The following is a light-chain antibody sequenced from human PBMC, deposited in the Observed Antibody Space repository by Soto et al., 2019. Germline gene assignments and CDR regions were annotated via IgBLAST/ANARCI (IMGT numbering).Light chain of an antibody. J-gene: IGLJ3*02. CDR2: RND. CDR1: SSNIGYNY. CDR3: AAWDDSLRGWV. V-gene: IGLV1-47*01. Sequence: QSVLTQPPSASGTPGQRVTISCSGTSSNIGYNYVYWYQQLPGTAPKLLIYRNDQRPSGVPDRFSGSKSGTSASLAISGLRSEDEADYYCAAWDDSLRGWVFGGGTQLTVL.